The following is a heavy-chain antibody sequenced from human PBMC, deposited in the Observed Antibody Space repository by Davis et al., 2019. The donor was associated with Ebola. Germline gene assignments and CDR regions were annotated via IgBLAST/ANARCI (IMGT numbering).Heavy chain of an antibody. CDR2: IRYDGSNK. D-gene: IGHD5-18*01. V-gene: IGHV3-30*02. Sequence: GGSLRLSCAASGFTFSSYGMHWVRQAPGKGLEWVAFIRYDGSNKYYADSVKGRFTISRDNSKNTLYLQMNSLRAEDTAVYYCAKGGGYSYGFAIWGQGTMVTVSS. CDR1: GFTFSSYG. CDR3: AKGGGYSYGFAI. J-gene: IGHJ3*02.